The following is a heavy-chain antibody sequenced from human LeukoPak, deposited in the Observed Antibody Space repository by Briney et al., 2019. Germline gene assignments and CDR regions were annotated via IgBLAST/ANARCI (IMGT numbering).Heavy chain of an antibody. CDR1: GYSISSGYY. Sequence: SETLSLTCTVSGYSISSGYYWGWIRPPPGKGLEWIGRIYTSGSTNYNPSLKSRVTISVDTSKNQFSLKLSSVTAADTAVYFCARGPYSYDSSGAFDIRGQGTMVTVSS. D-gene: IGHD3-22*01. CDR3: ARGPYSYDSSGAFDI. CDR2: IYTSGST. V-gene: IGHV4-38-2*02. J-gene: IGHJ3*02.